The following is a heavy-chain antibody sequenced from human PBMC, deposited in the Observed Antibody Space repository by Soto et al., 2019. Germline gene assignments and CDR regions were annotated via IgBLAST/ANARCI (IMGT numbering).Heavy chain of an antibody. D-gene: IGHD6-13*01. CDR2: INPSGGST. J-gene: IGHJ4*02. V-gene: IGHV1-46*01. CDR3: ARDFQVAAAGPRRDYFDY. CDR1: GYTFTSYY. Sequence: ASVKVSCKASGYTFTSYYMHWVRQAPGRGLEWMGIINPSGGSTSYAQKFQGRVTMTRDTSTSTVYMELSSLRSEDTAVYYCARDFQVAAAGPRRDYFDYCGQGTLVTVSS.